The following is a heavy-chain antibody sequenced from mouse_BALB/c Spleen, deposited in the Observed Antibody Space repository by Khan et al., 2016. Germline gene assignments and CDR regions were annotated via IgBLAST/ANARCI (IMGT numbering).Heavy chain of an antibody. Sequence: QVQLKQSGPSLVQPSQSLSITCTVSGFSLTTYVVHWVRQSPGKGLEWLGVIWRGGNTDYNAAFMSRLRITKDNSKRQVFFKMNSLQADDTAIYYCDNGDYYDSDGAWFAYWGQGSLVTVSA. CDR1: GFSLTTYV. CDR2: IWRGGNT. D-gene: IGHD2-4*01. J-gene: IGHJ3*01. CDR3: DNGDYYDSDGAWFAY. V-gene: IGHV2-5-1*01.